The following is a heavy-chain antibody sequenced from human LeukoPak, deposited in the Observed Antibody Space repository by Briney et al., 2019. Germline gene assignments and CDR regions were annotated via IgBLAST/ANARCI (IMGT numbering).Heavy chain of an antibody. CDR3: AGLFHYYDSSGYYYVNWFDP. V-gene: IGHV4-61*02. CDR2: IYTSGST. J-gene: IGHJ5*02. D-gene: IGHD3-22*01. Sequence: SETLSLTCAVSGYSISSGYYWSWIRQPAGKGLEWIGRIYTSGSTNYNPSLKSRVTISVDTSKNQFSLKLSSVTAADTAVYYCAGLFHYYDSSGYYYVNWFDPWGQGTLVTVSS. CDR1: GYSISSGYY.